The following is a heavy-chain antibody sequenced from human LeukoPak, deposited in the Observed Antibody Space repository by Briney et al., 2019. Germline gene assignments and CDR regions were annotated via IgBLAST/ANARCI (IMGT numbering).Heavy chain of an antibody. CDR2: INHSGST. V-gene: IGHV4-34*01. CDR1: GGSFSGYY. J-gene: IGHJ5*02. D-gene: IGHD1-26*01. CDR3: ARHKIVGATTGFSWFDP. Sequence: SETLSLTCAVYGGSFSGYYWSWIRQPPGKGLEWIGEINHSGSTNYNPSLKSRVTISVDTSKNQFSLKLSSVTAADTAVYYCARHKIVGATTGFSWFDPWGQGTLVTVSS.